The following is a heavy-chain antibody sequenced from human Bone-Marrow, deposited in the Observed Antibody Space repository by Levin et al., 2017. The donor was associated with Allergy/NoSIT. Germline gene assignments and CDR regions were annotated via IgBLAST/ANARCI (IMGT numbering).Heavy chain of an antibody. CDR1: GFTFSSYG. CDR3: ARGSQTLRYCSSTSCINSSSTPHFDY. CDR2: IWYDGSNK. D-gene: IGHD2-2*01. V-gene: IGHV3-33*01. Sequence: PGESLKISCAASGFTFSSYGMHWVRQAPGKGLEWVAVIWYDGSNKYYADSVKGRFTISRDNSKNTLYLQMNSLRAEDTAVYYCARGSQTLRYCSSTSCINSSSTPHFDYWGQGTLVTVSS. J-gene: IGHJ4*02.